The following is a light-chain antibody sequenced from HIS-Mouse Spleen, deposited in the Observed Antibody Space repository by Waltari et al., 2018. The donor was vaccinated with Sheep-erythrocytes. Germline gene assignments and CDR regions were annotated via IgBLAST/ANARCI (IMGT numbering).Light chain of an antibody. V-gene: IGLV2-11*01. CDR2: AVS. CDR3: CSYAGSYNHV. J-gene: IGLJ1*01. CDR1: SSAVGGYNY. Sequence: QSALTQPRSVSGSPGQSVTISCTGTSSAVGGYNYVPWYQQHPGKAPKLRIYAVSKRPSGVPDRFSGSKSGNTASLTSSGLQAEDEADYYCCSYAGSYNHVFATGTKVTVL.